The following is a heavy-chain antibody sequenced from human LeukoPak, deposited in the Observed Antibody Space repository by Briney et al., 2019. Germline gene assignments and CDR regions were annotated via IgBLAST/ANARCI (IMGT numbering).Heavy chain of an antibody. Sequence: PGRSLRLSCAASGFTFSSYAMSWVRQAPGKGLEWVSAISGSGGSTYYADSVKGRFTISRDNSKNTLYLQMNSLRAEDTAVYYCAKAGGYSSGPNAFDIWGQGTMVTVSS. D-gene: IGHD6-19*01. CDR2: ISGSGGST. CDR3: AKAGGYSSGPNAFDI. CDR1: GFTFSSYA. V-gene: IGHV3-23*01. J-gene: IGHJ3*02.